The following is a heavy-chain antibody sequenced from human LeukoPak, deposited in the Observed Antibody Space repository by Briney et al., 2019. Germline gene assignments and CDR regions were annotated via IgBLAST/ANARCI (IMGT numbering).Heavy chain of an antibody. CDR3: ARDLEGDDGGNSGPGYFDY. CDR1: GYTFTGYY. V-gene: IGHV1-2*02. J-gene: IGHJ4*02. CDR2: INPNSGGT. D-gene: IGHD4-23*01. Sequence: AASVKVSCKASGYTFTGYYMHWVRQAPGQGLEWMGWINPNSGGTNYAQKFQGRVTMTRDTSISTAYMELSRLRSDDTAVYYCARDLEGDDGGNSGPGYFDYWGQGTLVTVSS.